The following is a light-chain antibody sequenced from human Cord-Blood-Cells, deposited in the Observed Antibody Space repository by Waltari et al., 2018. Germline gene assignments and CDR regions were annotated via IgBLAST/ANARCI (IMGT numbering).Light chain of an antibody. J-gene: IGKJ2*01. CDR1: QSISSY. CDR3: QQSYSTPYT. Sequence: DIQMTQSPSSLSASVGDRVTITCRARQSISSYLNWYKQKPGKAPKLLIYAASSLQSEVPSRFSGSGSGTDFTLTISSLQPEDFATYYCQQSYSTPYTFGQGTKLEIK. CDR2: AAS. V-gene: IGKV1-39*01.